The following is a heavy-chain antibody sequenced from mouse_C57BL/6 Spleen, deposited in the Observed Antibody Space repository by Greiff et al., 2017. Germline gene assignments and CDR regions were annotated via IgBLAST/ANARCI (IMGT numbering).Heavy chain of an antibody. D-gene: IGHD2-3*01. CDR1: GFTFSDFY. V-gene: IGHV7-1*01. CDR3: ARVYDGYFYYAMDY. Sequence: EVQRVESGGGLVQSGRSLRLSCATSGFTFSDFYMEWVRQAPGKGLEWIAASRNKANDYTTEYSASVKGRFIVSRDTSQSILYLQMNALSAEDTAIYYCARVYDGYFYYAMDYWGQGTSVTVSS. J-gene: IGHJ4*01. CDR2: SRNKANDYTT.